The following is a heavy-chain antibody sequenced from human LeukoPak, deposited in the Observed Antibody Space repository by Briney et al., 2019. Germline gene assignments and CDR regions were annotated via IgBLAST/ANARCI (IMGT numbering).Heavy chain of an antibody. J-gene: IGHJ4*02. CDR1: GGSISSSSYY. CDR2: IYYSGST. V-gene: IGHV4-39*07. CDR3: ARDRIAVAGLDY. Sequence: KSSETLSLTCTVSGGSISSSSYYWGWIRQPPGKGLEWIGSIYYSGSTYYNPSLKSRVTISVDTSKNQFSLKLSSVTAADTAVYYCARDRIAVAGLDYWGQGTLVTVSS. D-gene: IGHD6-19*01.